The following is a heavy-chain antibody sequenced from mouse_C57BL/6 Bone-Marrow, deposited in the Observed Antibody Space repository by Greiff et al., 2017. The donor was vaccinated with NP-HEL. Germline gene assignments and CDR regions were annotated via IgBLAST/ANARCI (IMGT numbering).Heavy chain of an antibody. CDR1: GYAFSSSW. CDR3: AREIYYGNYPLLDY. CDR2: IYPGDGDT. D-gene: IGHD2-1*01. J-gene: IGHJ3*01. Sequence: QVQLQQSGPELVKPGASVKISCKASGYAFSSSWMNWVKQRPGKGLEWIGRIYPGDGDTNYNGKFKGKATLTADKSSSTAYMQLSSLTSEDSAVYFCAREIYYGNYPLLDYWGQGTLVTVSA. V-gene: IGHV1-82*01.